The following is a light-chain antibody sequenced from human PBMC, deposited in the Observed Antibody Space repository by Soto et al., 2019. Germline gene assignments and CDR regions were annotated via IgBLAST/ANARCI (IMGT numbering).Light chain of an antibody. CDR3: CSYAGSYTFHV. CDR2: EVS. J-gene: IGLJ1*01. CDR1: SSDVGGYNY. Sequence: QSALTRPASVSGSPGQSITISCTGTSSDVGGYNYVSWYQQHPGKAPKLMIYEVSNRPSGVPDRFSGSKSGNTASLTISGLQAEDEADYYCCSYAGSYTFHVFGTGTKVTVL. V-gene: IGLV2-11*01.